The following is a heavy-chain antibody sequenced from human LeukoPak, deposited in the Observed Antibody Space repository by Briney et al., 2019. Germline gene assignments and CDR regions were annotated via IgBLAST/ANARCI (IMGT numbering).Heavy chain of an antibody. J-gene: IGHJ4*02. CDR3: ATFELAYCGGDCYSV. D-gene: IGHD2-21*02. CDR2: FGPEDGET. CDR1: GYTLTELS. V-gene: IGHV1-24*01. Sequence: ASVKVSCKVSGYTLTELSMHWVRQAPGKGLEWMGGFGPEDGETIYAQKFQGRVTMTEDTSTDTAYMELSSLRSEDTAVYYCATFELAYCGGDCYSVWGQGTLVTVSS.